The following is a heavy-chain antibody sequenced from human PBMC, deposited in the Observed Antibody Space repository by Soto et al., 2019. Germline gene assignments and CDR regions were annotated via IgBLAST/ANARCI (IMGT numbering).Heavy chain of an antibody. Sequence: SETLSLTCIVSGGSISGSYWIWIRQSPGKGLEWLGYVYYTRSTNYSPSLRSRVSISVDTSKNEFSLRLSSVTAADTAVYFCARSVAVPGAHIDYWGQGTQVTVSS. CDR2: VYYTRST. D-gene: IGHD6-19*01. J-gene: IGHJ4*02. CDR1: GGSISGSY. V-gene: IGHV4-59*01. CDR3: ARSVAVPGAHIDY.